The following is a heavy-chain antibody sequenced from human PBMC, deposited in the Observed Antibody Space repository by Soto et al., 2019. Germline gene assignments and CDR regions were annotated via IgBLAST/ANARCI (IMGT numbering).Heavy chain of an antibody. CDR3: ARVVGYDAFDI. J-gene: IGHJ3*02. CDR1: GGSISSYY. CDR2: IYYSGST. Sequence: PSETLSLTCTVSGGSISSYYWSWIRQPPGKGLEWIGYIYYSGSTNYTPSLKSRVTISVDTSKNQFSLKLSSVTAADTAVYYCARVVGYDAFDIWGQGTMVTVSS. D-gene: IGHD1-26*01. V-gene: IGHV4-59*01.